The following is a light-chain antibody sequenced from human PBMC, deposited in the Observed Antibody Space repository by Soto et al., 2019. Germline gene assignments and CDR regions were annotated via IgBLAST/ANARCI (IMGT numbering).Light chain of an antibody. CDR2: AAS. Sequence: EIVLTQSPGTLSLSPGERATLSCRASQSVSTYLAWYQQRPGQAPRLLIYAASSRATVIPDRFSGSGSGTDFTLTISRLEPEDFAVYYCQQYGSSPSWTFGQGTKVDI. CDR1: QSVSTY. V-gene: IGKV3-20*01. CDR3: QQYGSSPSWT. J-gene: IGKJ1*01.